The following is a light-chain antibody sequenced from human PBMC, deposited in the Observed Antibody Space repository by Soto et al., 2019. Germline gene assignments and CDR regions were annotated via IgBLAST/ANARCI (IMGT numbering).Light chain of an antibody. V-gene: IGKV3-20*01. J-gene: IGKJ1*01. CDR1: QSVTSNY. Sequence: KQSLATLSVSPGERAILSCRASQSVTSNYLAWYQQKPGQAPRLLIYGISTRATGVPDRFSGSGSGTDFTLTISRLEPEDFAVYYCQQYTDWPLPFGQGSKVAIK. CDR3: QQYTDWPLP. CDR2: GIS.